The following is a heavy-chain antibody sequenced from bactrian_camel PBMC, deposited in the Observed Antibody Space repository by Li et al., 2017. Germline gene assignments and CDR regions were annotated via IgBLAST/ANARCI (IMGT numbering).Heavy chain of an antibody. CDR2: IDRGSGST. J-gene: IGHJ4*01. CDR1: GYSASFRY. Sequence: LVQAGGSLRLSCVVSGYSASFRYMGWFRRAPGKEREGVTSIDRGSGSTYYDDSVKGRFTISQDNAKNTVFLQMNNLQPEDTSMYYCAAKSSPPCSIDGYDYWGQGTQVTVS. D-gene: IGHD3*01. V-gene: IGHV3S40*01. CDR3: AAKSSPPCSIDGYDY.